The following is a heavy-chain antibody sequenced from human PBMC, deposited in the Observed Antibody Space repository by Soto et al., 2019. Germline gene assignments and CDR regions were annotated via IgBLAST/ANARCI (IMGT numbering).Heavy chain of an antibody. V-gene: IGHV1-18*04. CDR3: ARGLKYFRVLGNWFDS. CDR2: ISGNNGAT. J-gene: IGHJ5*01. D-gene: IGHD2-2*01. CDR1: GYTFAHYG. Sequence: ASVKVSCKASGYTFAHYGISWVRQAPGQGLEWMGWISGNNGATNYAPKMQGRVTMTIDTSTDTAYMDLRSLTSDDTAVYFCARGLKYFRVLGNWFDSWGQGNLVTVSS.